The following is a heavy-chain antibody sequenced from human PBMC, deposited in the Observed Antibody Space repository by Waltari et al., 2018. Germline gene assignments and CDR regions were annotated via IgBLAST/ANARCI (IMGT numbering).Heavy chain of an antibody. CDR2: MNPNSYNT. CDR1: GYTFSNYD. J-gene: IGHJ4*02. Sequence: QVQLVQSGAEVQKPGASVKVSCKTSGYTFSNYDIPWVRQATGRGLEWMWWMNPNSYNTGFGQGFRGIVTFTTDTSTTTAYMELTNLRSEDTGMYYCARGIRNELFSDYWGQGTLVTVSS. V-gene: IGHV1-8*03. CDR3: ARGIRNELFSDY. D-gene: IGHD1-1*01.